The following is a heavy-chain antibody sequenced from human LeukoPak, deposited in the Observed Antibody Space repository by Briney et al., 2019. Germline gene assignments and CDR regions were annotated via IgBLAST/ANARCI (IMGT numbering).Heavy chain of an antibody. V-gene: IGHV1-69*06. Sequence: SVKVSCKPSGYTFTGYYMHWVRQAPGQGLEWMGEIIPIFGTTNYAQKFQGRVTITADKSTSTAYMELSSLRSEDTAVYYCARGDGYSYGYRYFDYWGQGTLVTVSS. CDR3: ARGDGYSYGYRYFDY. J-gene: IGHJ4*02. CDR1: GYTFTGYY. CDR2: IIPIFGTT. D-gene: IGHD5-18*01.